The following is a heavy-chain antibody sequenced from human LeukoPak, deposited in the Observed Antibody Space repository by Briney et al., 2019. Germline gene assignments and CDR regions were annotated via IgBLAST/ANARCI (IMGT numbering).Heavy chain of an antibody. J-gene: IGHJ3*02. D-gene: IGHD3-16*01. V-gene: IGHV3-13*04. CDR1: GFAFSSYD. CDR3: ARTSKVTSVMDI. CDR2: IDTAGNT. Sequence: GGSLRLSCAASGFAFSSYDMHWVRHATGKGLEWVSAIDTAGNTFYPGSVRGRFTISRENAKNSLYLQMNNVRAGDTAVYYCARTSKVTSVMDIWGRGTMVTVSS.